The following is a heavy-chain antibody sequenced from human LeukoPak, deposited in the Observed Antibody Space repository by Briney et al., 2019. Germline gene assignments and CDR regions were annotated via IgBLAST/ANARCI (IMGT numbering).Heavy chain of an antibody. CDR2: ISDDGSSE. V-gene: IGHV3-30-3*01. CDR1: GFTFTTYV. CDR3: ARSAVGATRRDAFDI. D-gene: IGHD1-26*01. J-gene: IGHJ3*02. Sequence: GTSLRLSCAASGFTFTTYVMHWVRQAPGKGLEWLAVISDDGSSEYYADSVKGRFTISRDNSKNTLYLQMNSLRAEDTAVYYCARSAVGATRRDAFDIWGQGTMVTVSS.